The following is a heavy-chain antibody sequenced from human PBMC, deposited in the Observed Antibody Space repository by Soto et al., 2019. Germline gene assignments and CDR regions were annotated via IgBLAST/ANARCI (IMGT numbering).Heavy chain of an antibody. D-gene: IGHD2-2*01. CDR1: GGTFSSYA. V-gene: IGHV1-69*01. CDR2: MIPISGTA. Sequence: QVQLVQSGAEVKKPGSSVKVSCKASGGTFSSYAISWVRQAPGQGLEWMGGMIPISGTANYAQKFQGRVTITADESTSTAHMELSSLRSEDTAVYYCARSQGSSTSLEIYYYYYYGMDVWGQGTTVTVSS. CDR3: ARSQGSSTSLEIYYYYYYGMDV. J-gene: IGHJ6*02.